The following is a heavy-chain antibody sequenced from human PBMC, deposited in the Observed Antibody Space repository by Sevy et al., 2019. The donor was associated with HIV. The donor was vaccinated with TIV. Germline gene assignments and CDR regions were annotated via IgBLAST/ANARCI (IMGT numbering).Heavy chain of an antibody. V-gene: IGHV3-20*04. D-gene: IGHD2-21*02. CDR1: GFTFDDYG. J-gene: IGHJ4*02. CDR3: AREKSCGGACYHFDY. CDR2: IIWNGGSK. Sequence: GGSLRLSCVASGFTFDDYGMSWVRQVPGKGLEWVSSIIWNGGSKTYADSVKGRFIISSNNGKNSLYLQMNSLGAEDTALYFCAREKSCGGACYHFDYWGQGTLVTVSS.